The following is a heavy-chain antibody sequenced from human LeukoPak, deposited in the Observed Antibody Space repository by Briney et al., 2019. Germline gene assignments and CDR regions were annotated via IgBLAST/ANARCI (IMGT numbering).Heavy chain of an antibody. J-gene: IGHJ4*02. CDR3: ARDFSGSFDY. Sequence: GGSLRLSCVASGFTFNKYWMSWVRQAPGKGLEWVANIKQDESEKWYVDSVEGRFSISRDNAKNSLDLQMNSLRAEDTAVYYCARDFSGSFDYWGQGTLVTVSS. V-gene: IGHV3-7*01. D-gene: IGHD5-12*01. CDR1: GFTFNKYW. CDR2: IKQDESEK.